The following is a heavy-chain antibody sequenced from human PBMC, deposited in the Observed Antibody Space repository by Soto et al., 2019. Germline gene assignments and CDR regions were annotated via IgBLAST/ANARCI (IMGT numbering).Heavy chain of an antibody. Sequence: QVQLVQSGAEVKKPGASVKVSCKASGYTFTSYGISWVRQAPGQGLEWMGWISAYNGNTNYAQKLQVTVTMTTDTSTRTAYMELRSLISAETAVYYCARVKGIGYHNWFDPWGQGTMVIVSS. CDR3: ARVKGIGYHNWFDP. J-gene: IGHJ5*02. V-gene: IGHV1-18*01. CDR2: ISAYNGNT. CDR1: GYTFTSYG. D-gene: IGHD3-22*01.